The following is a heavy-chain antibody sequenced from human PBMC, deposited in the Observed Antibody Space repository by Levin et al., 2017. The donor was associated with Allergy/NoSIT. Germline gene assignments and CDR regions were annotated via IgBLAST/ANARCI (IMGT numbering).Heavy chain of an antibody. CDR2: ISAYTGNT. D-gene: IGHD3-22*01. CDR3: ARNGRGDYGSGYYYFDY. Sequence: TGGSLRLSCKASGYTFTTYGISWVRQAPGQGLEWMGWISAYTGNTNYVQKLQGRVTMTTDTSTSTAYMELRSLRSDDTAMYYCARNGRGDYGSGYYYFDYWGQGTLVTVSS. J-gene: IGHJ4*02. CDR1: GYTFTTYG. V-gene: IGHV1-18*01.